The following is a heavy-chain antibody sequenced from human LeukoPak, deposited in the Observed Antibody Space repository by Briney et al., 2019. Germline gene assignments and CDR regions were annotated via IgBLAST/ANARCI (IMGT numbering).Heavy chain of an antibody. V-gene: IGHV3-66*01. J-gene: IGHJ4*02. Sequence: GGSLRLSCAASGFTVSSNYMSWVRQAPGKGLEWVSVIYSGGSTYYADSVKGGFTISRDNSKNTLYLQMNSLRVEDTAVFYCARDRGGTDDFWSGYYTGYFDYWGQGTLVTVSS. CDR1: GFTVSSNY. CDR2: IYSGGST. D-gene: IGHD3-3*01. CDR3: ARDRGGTDDFWSGYYTGYFDY.